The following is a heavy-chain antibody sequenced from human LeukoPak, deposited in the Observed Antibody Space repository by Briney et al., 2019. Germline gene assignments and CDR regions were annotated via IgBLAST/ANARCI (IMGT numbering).Heavy chain of an antibody. Sequence: ASVKVSCKVSGYTLTELSMHWVRQAPGKGLEWMGGFDPEDGETIYAQKFQGRVTMTEDTSTDTAYMELSSLRSEDTAVYYCAAYCSGGSCYSYNWFDPWGQGTLVTVSS. CDR1: GYTLTELS. V-gene: IGHV1-24*01. J-gene: IGHJ5*02. CDR3: AAYCSGGSCYSYNWFDP. D-gene: IGHD2-15*01. CDR2: FDPEDGET.